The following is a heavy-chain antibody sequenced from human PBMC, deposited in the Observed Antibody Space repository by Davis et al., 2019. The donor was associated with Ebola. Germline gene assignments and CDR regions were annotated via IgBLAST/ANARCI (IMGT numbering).Heavy chain of an antibody. CDR1: GFTFSSYW. CDR2: IKQAGSDK. V-gene: IGHV3-7*01. J-gene: IGHJ3*01. CDR3: AGGKDSSSWYGDDAFDF. Sequence: GGSLRLSCAASGFTFSSYWMSWVRQAPGKGPEWVATIKQAGSDKYYVDSVKGRFTISSDNAKNSLYLQMNSLRAEDTAVYYSAGGKDSSSWYGDDAFDFWGQGTMVTVSS. D-gene: IGHD6-13*01.